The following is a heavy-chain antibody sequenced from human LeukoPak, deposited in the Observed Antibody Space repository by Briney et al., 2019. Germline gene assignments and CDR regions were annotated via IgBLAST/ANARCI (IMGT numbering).Heavy chain of an antibody. CDR2: IQPDGSEV. V-gene: IGHV3-7*01. CDR1: GFTSSSHW. CDR3: MTGGHYSGT. J-gene: IGHJ5*02. Sequence: GGSLRLSCEASGFTSSSHWMGWVRQAPGKGLEWVANIQPDGSEVNYVDSVKGRFTISRDNAKNSMYLQMRSLRVEDTAVYYCMTGGHYSGTWGQGSLVTVSS. D-gene: IGHD3-3*01.